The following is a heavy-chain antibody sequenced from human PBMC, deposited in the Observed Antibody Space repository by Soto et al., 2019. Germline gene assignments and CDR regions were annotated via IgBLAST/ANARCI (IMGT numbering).Heavy chain of an antibody. V-gene: IGHV3-74*01. J-gene: IGHJ5*02. CDR1: GFTFSSYW. Sequence: GGSLRLSCTASGFTFSSYWMHWVRQAPGKGLVWVSRINSDGSSTNYADSVKGRFTISRDNAKNTLYLQMNSLRAEDTAVYYCARDLRFSSSWFLIGWFDPWGQGTLVTVSS. CDR2: INSDGSST. D-gene: IGHD6-13*01. CDR3: ARDLRFSSSWFLIGWFDP.